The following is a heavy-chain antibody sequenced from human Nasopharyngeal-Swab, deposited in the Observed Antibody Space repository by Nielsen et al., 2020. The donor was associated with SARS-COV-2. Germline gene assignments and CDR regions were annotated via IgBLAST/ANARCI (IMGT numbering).Heavy chain of an antibody. CDR1: GFRDYS. Sequence: GGSLRLSCVDSGFRDYSMNWVRQAPGKGLEWVSSISSSSNYIYYGDSVKGRFTISRDNTQKSLYLEMNSLRVEDTAVYYCARLGTESYHYYSLDVWGQGTTVTVSS. J-gene: IGHJ6*02. CDR3: ARLGTESYHYYSLDV. D-gene: IGHD1-1*01. CDR2: ISSSSNYI. V-gene: IGHV3-21*01.